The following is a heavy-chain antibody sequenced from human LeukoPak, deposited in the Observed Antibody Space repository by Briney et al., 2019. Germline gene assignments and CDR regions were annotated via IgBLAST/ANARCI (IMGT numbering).Heavy chain of an antibody. D-gene: IGHD2-15*01. V-gene: IGHV3-20*04. J-gene: IGHJ4*02. CDR2: INWNGGST. Sequence: GGSLRLSCAASGFTFDDYGMSWVRQAPGKGLEWVSGINWNGGSTGYADSVKGRFTISRDNAKNSLYLQMNSLRAEDTALYYCARVKACSGGSCYQPGPVDYWGQGTLVTVSS. CDR1: GFTFDDYG. CDR3: ARVKACSGGSCYQPGPVDY.